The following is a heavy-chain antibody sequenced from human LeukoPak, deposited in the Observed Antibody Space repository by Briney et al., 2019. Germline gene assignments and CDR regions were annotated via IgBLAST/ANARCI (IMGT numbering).Heavy chain of an antibody. Sequence: GGSLRLSCAASGFTFSSYAMHWVRQAPGKGLEWVADISYDGSNKYYADSVKGRFTISRDNSKNTLYLQMNSLRAEDTAVYYCARGSLWLQLDYWGQGTLVTVSS. J-gene: IGHJ4*02. D-gene: IGHD5-24*01. CDR3: ARGSLWLQLDY. CDR1: GFTFSSYA. CDR2: ISYDGSNK. V-gene: IGHV3-30-3*01.